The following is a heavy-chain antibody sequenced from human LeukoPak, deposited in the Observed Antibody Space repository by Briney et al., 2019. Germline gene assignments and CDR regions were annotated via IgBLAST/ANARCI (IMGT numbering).Heavy chain of an antibody. CDR1: GFTFNSYS. D-gene: IGHD3-10*01. CDR3: AKDAIWFGELLLGYYFDY. J-gene: IGHJ4*02. Sequence: PGGSLRLSCAASGFTFNSYSMNWVRQAPGEGLEWVSSISGSNSYIYYADSMKGRFTISRDNAKNSLYLQMNSLRAEDTALYYCAKDAIWFGELLLGYYFDYWGQGTLVTVSS. CDR2: ISGSNSYI. V-gene: IGHV3-21*04.